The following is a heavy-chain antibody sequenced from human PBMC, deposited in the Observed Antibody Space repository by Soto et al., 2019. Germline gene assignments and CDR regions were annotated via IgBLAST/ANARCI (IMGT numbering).Heavy chain of an antibody. CDR2: ISGSGRTI. J-gene: IGHJ5*02. D-gene: IGHD3-16*01. Sequence: QVQLVESGGGLVKPGGSLRLSCAASGIVFSDYMSWVRQAPGKGLEWRSYISGSGRTIYSADSVKGRFTISRDNATNSLYLQMNNVRTEDTAVYYCARSPFPWGWFDPWGQGTLVPVSS. CDR1: GIVFSDY. V-gene: IGHV3-11*01. CDR3: ARSPFPWGWFDP.